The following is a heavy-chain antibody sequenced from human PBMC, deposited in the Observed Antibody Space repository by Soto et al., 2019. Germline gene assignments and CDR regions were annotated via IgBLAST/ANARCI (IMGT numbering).Heavy chain of an antibody. V-gene: IGHV1-24*01. D-gene: IGHD2-21*02. CDR3: ATAVGVVTAVPDYFDY. CDR1: GYTLTELS. J-gene: IGHJ4*02. Sequence: ASVKVSCKVSGYTLTELSMHWVRQAPGKGLEWMGGFDPEDGETIYAQKFQGRVTMTEDTSTDTAYMELSSLRSEDTAVYYCATAVGVVTAVPDYFDYWGQGTLVTVSS. CDR2: FDPEDGET.